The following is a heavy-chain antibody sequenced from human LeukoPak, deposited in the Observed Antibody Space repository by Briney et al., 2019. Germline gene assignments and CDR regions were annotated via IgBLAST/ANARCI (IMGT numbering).Heavy chain of an antibody. Sequence: SETLSLTCTVSGGSISSSISYWAWIRQPPGRQLEYIGSVHYGGSIYYHPSLKSRVTISIDTSKNQFSLKLSSVTAADTALYYCARLRGYSQSFDYWGRGTLVTVS. CDR3: ARLRGYSQSFDY. CDR2: VHYGGSI. J-gene: IGHJ4*02. V-gene: IGHV4-39*01. CDR1: GGSISSSISY. D-gene: IGHD5-18*01.